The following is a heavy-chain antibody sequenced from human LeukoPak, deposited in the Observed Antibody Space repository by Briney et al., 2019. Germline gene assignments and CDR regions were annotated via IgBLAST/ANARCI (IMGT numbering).Heavy chain of an antibody. J-gene: IGHJ4*02. D-gene: IGHD3-10*01. V-gene: IGHV3-53*01. CDR3: ARDPSRGLYYFDH. CDR2: IYSGGST. CDR1: GFTVSNNY. Sequence: PGGSLRLSCAASGFTVSNNYMSWVRQAPGKGLEWVSVIYSGGSTYYADSVKGRFTISKDNSKNTLYLQMDSLRAEDTAVYYCARDPSRGLYYFDHWGQGTLVTVSS.